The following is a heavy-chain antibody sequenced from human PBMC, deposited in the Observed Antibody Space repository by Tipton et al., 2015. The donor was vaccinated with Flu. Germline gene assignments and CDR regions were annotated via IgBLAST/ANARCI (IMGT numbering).Heavy chain of an antibody. V-gene: IGHV4-59*07. CDR1: GGSISSYY. CDR2: IYYSGST. D-gene: IGHD3-10*01. CDR3: ASIDYYGSGSYHNPFDY. Sequence: TLSLTCTVSGGSISSYYWSWIRQPPGKGLEWIGYIYYSGSTNYHPSLKSRVTISVDTSKNQFSLKLSSVTAADTAVYYCASIDYYGSGSYHNPFDYWGQGTLVTVSS. J-gene: IGHJ4*02.